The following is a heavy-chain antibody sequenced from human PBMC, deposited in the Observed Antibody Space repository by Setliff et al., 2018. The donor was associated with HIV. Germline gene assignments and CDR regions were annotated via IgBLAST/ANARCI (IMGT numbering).Heavy chain of an antibody. J-gene: IGHJ4*02. CDR2: IYYSGSS. CDR3: AGGDLYGDYAFSY. D-gene: IGHD4-17*01. V-gene: IGHV4-59*03. CDR1: GGSFSGYY. Sequence: PSETLSLTCAVYGGSFSGYYWSVFRQPPGKGLEWIGYIYYSGSSNYNPSLKSRVTISVDTSNNQFSLKLGSVTAADTAVYYCAGGDLYGDYAFSYWGQGTLVTVSS.